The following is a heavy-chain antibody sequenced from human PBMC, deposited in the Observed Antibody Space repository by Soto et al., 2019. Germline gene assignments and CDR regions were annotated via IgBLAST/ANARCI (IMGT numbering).Heavy chain of an antibody. D-gene: IGHD6-19*01. CDR1: GYTLTELS. V-gene: IGHV1-24*01. J-gene: IGHJ3*02. CDR2: FDPEDGET. CDR3: ATGSSNGRQWLNGAFDI. Sequence: GASVKVSCKVSGYTLTELSMHWVRQAPGKGFEWMGGFDPEDGETIYAQKFQGRVTMTEDTSTDTAYMELSSLRSEDTAVYYCATGSSNGRQWLNGAFDIWGQGTMVTVSS.